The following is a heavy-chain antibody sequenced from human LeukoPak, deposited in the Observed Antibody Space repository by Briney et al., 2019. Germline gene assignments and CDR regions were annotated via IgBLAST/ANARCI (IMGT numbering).Heavy chain of an antibody. D-gene: IGHD2-2*02. J-gene: IGHJ6*03. CDR1: GFTFSNYA. V-gene: IGHV3-23*01. CDR3: AKGPARYCSSTSCYTRYYYMDV. Sequence: GGSLRLSCAASGFTFSNYAMSWVRQAPGKGLEWVSSISGSGGSTYYADSVKGQFTISRDNSQNTLYVQMNSLRAEDTAVYYCAKGPARYCSSTSCYTRYYYMDVWGKGTTVTVSS. CDR2: ISGSGGST.